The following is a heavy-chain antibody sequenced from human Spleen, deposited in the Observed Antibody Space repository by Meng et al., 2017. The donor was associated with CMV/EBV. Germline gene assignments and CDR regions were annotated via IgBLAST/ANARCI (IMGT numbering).Heavy chain of an antibody. V-gene: IGHV5-51*01. J-gene: IGHJ5*02. D-gene: IGHD1-1*01. CDR1: YNFPAYW. Sequence: YNFPAYWIAWVRQMPGKGLEWMAIMRPGDSDIRYRPSFQGQVTISADKSSSSVYLQWRSLKASDTAMYYCARLATYAKDTLRFGWFDPWGQGTLVTVSS. CDR3: ARLATYAKDTLRFGWFDP. CDR2: MRPGDSDI.